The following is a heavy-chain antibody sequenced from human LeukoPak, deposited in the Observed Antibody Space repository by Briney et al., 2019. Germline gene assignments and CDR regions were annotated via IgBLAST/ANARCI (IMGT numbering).Heavy chain of an antibody. D-gene: IGHD4-23*01. CDR1: GFTFGKYW. CDR2: INPDDKST. Sequence: GGSLRLPCAASGFTFGKYWLHWVRQPPGRGLVWLARINPDDKSTSYADSVKGRFTISIDDAKETLFLQMNSLTAEDTAVYYCLTIVETPIDAFDIWGQGAMVTVSS. J-gene: IGHJ3*02. CDR3: LTIVETPIDAFDI. V-gene: IGHV3-74*01.